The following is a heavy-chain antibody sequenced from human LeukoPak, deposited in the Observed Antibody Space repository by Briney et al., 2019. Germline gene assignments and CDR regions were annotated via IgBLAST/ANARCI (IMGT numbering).Heavy chain of an antibody. CDR2: IYHSGST. CDR3: ARRLGYCSSTSCYTSWFDP. V-gene: IGHV4-38-2*01. J-gene: IGHJ5*02. CDR1: GYSISSGYY. Sequence: SETLSLTCAVSGYSISSGYYWGWIRQPPGKGLEWIGSIYHSGSTYYNPSLKRRVTISVDTSKNQFSLKLSSVTAADTAVYYCARRLGYCSSTSCYTSWFDPWGQGTLVTVFS. D-gene: IGHD2-2*02.